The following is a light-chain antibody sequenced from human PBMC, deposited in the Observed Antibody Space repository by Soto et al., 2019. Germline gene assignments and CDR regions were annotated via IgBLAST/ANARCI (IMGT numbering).Light chain of an antibody. CDR1: QGISTS. CDR3: QKCNSAPRT. CDR2: AAS. Sequence: DIQMTQSPSSLSASVGDRVTITCRASQGISTSLAWYQQKPGQAPKLLIFAASSLQSGVPSRFSGSGSGTDFTLTISSLQPEDVATYSCQKCNSAPRTFGQGTKVEIK. J-gene: IGKJ1*01. V-gene: IGKV1-27*01.